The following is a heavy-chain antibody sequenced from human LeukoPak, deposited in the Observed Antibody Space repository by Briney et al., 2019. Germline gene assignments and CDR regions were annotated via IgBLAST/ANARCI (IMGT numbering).Heavy chain of an antibody. J-gene: IGHJ4*02. CDR3: ARDSPRRPAAGNPFDY. V-gene: IGHV1-18*01. CDR1: GYTFTSYG. D-gene: IGHD6-13*01. CDR2: ISAYNGNT. Sequence: GASVKVSCKASGYTFTSYGISWVRQAPGQGLEWMGWISAYNGNTNYAQKLQGRVTMTTDTSTSTAYTELRSLRSDDTAVYYCARDSPRRPAAGNPFDYWGQGTLVTVSS.